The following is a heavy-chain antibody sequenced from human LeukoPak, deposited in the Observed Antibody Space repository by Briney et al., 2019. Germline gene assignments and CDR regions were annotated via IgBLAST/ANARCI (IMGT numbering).Heavy chain of an antibody. CDR3: ARGIAAAGTLGYFDY. J-gene: IGHJ4*02. V-gene: IGHV3-48*04. Sequence: GGSLRLSCAASGFIFSSYWMAWVRQAPGKGLEWVSYISSSGSTIYYADSVKGRFTISRDNAKNSLYLQMNSLRAEDTAVYYCARGIAAAGTLGYFDYWGQGTLVTVSS. CDR2: ISSSGSTI. CDR1: GFIFSSYW. D-gene: IGHD6-13*01.